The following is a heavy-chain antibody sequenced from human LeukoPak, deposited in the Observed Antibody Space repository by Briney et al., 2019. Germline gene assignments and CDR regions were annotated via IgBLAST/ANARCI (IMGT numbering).Heavy chain of an antibody. CDR2: ISGSGGST. CDR3: AKGPLLGPAARFFAS. D-gene: IGHD2-2*01. V-gene: IGHV3-23*01. CDR1: GFTFSSYA. Sequence: GGSLRLSCAASGFTFSSYAMSWVRQAPGKGLEWASAISGSGGSTYYADSVKGRFTISRDNSKNTLYLQMNSLRAEDTAVYYCAKGPLLGPAARFFASGGKETLATVP. J-gene: IGHJ4*02.